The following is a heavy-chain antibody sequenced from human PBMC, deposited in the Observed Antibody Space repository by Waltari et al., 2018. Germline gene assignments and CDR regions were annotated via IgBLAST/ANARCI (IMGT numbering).Heavy chain of an antibody. D-gene: IGHD2-15*01. V-gene: IGHV1-24*01. CDR3: TRDRVGYCSGGTCYSRWFDP. Sequence: QVQLVQSGAEVKKPGASVKVSCRGSGYSLTESALHWARQAPGKGLEWLGGFEPEYGEAVYEQEFQGRVTMTEDTSKDTAYMELSSLTYEDTAVYYCTRDRVGYCSGGTCYSRWFDPWGQGTLVTVSS. J-gene: IGHJ5*02. CDR2: FEPEYGEA. CDR1: GYSLTESA.